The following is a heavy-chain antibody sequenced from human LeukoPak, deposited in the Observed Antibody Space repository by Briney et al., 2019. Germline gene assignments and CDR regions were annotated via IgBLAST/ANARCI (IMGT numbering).Heavy chain of an antibody. CDR2: IYYSGST. V-gene: IGHV4-30-4*02. Sequence: PSETLSLTCTVSGGSISSGDYYWSWIRQPPGKGLEWIGYIYYSGSTYYNPSLKSRVTISVDTSKNQFSLKLSSVTAADTAVYYCARDNSGSAFDIWGQGTMVTVSS. J-gene: IGHJ3*02. D-gene: IGHD6-19*01. CDR3: ARDNSGSAFDI. CDR1: GGSISSGDYY.